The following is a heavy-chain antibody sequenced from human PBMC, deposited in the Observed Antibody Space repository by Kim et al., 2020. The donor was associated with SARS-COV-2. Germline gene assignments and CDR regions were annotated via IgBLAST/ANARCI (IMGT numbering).Heavy chain of an antibody. CDR1: GGSISSSSYY. Sequence: SETLSLTCTVSGGSISSSSYYWGWIRQPPGKGLEWIGSIYYSGSTYYNPSLKSRVTISVDTSKNQFSLKLSSVTAADTAVYYCARISERITMVRGAYYYYYGMDVWGQGTTVTVSS. J-gene: IGHJ6*02. CDR3: ARISERITMVRGAYYYYYGMDV. CDR2: IYYSGST. D-gene: IGHD3-10*01. V-gene: IGHV4-39*01.